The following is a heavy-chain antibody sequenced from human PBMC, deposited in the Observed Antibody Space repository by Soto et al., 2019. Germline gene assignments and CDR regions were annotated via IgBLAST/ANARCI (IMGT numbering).Heavy chain of an antibody. CDR3: ARAKAYDSSGYTDY. CDR2: INPNSGGT. CDR1: GYTFTGYY. V-gene: IGHV1-2*02. J-gene: IGHJ4*02. Sequence: SVKVSCKTAGYTFTGYYMHWVRQAPGQGLEWMGWINPNSGGTNYAQKFQGRVTMTRDTSISTAYMELSRLRSDDTAVYYCARAKAYDSSGYTDYWGQGTLVTVSS. D-gene: IGHD3-22*01.